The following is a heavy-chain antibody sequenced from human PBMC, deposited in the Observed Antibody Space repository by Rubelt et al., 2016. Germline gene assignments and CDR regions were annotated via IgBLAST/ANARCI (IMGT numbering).Heavy chain of an antibody. CDR1: GYSFSDYW. CDR3: ARRSAEAGVDV. V-gene: IGHV5-51*01. CDR2: IYPGDSDT. J-gene: IGHJ6*01. Sequence: EVQLVQSGAEVKKAGESLKISCTTSGYSFSDYWIGWVRQMPGKGLDWMGIIYPGDSDTRYSPSVQGQVTLSADKSINTAYLQWSSVKASDTAIYYCARRSAEAGVDVWGQGTTVIVSS.